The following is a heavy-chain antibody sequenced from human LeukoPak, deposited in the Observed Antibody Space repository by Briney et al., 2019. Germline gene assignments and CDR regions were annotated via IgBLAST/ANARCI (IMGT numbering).Heavy chain of an antibody. D-gene: IGHD2-2*01. V-gene: IGHV3-30*18. J-gene: IGHJ4*01. CDR2: IANDGKDK. Sequence: GGSLRLSCAASGFTFSRYGLHWVRQAPGKGLEWVAVIANDGKDKKYADSVKGRFTISRDNSKSTLYLQMNSLRAEDTAVYYCAKDQQVGAAAYYFDSWAHGTLVTVSS. CDR3: AKDQQVGAAAYYFDS. CDR1: GFTFSRYG.